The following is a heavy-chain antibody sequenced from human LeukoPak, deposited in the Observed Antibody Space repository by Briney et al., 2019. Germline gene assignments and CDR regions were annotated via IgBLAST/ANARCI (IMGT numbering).Heavy chain of an antibody. D-gene: IGHD3-10*01. CDR1: GFTFSSYS. V-gene: IGHV3-21*01. CDR2: ISSSSSYI. J-gene: IGHJ6*04. CDR3: ARDRSGSYLILDPRSTGMDV. Sequence: GGSLRLSCAASGFTFSSYSMNWVRQAPGKGLEWVSSISSSSSYIYYADSVRGRFTISRDNAKNSLYLQMNSLRAEDTAVYYCARDRSGSYLILDPRSTGMDVWGKGTTVTVSS.